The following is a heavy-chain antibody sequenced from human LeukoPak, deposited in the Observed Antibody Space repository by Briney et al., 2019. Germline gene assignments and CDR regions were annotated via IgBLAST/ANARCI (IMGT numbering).Heavy chain of an antibody. CDR1: GYTFTSYG. J-gene: IGHJ4*02. Sequence: ASVKVSCKASGYTFTSYGISWVRQAPGQGLEWMGWISAYNGNTNYAQKLQGRVTMTTDTSTSTAYMELRSLRSDDTAVYYCASMRDLYYDSSGYYFDSWGQGTLVTVSS. V-gene: IGHV1-18*01. D-gene: IGHD3-22*01. CDR3: ASMRDLYYDSSGYYFDS. CDR2: ISAYNGNT.